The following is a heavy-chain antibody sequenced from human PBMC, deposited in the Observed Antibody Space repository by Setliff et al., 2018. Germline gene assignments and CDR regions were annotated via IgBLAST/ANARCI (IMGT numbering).Heavy chain of an antibody. D-gene: IGHD5-12*01. CDR2: ISGSGGST. CDR3: AKDRGYSYYYYGMDV. Sequence: GGSLRLSCAASGFTFSSYSMNWVRQAPGKGLEWVSAISGSGGSTYYADSVKGRFTISRDNSKNTLYLQMNSLRAEDTAVYYCAKDRGYSYYYYGMDVWGQGTTVTVS. J-gene: IGHJ6*02. CDR1: GFTFSSYS. V-gene: IGHV3-23*01.